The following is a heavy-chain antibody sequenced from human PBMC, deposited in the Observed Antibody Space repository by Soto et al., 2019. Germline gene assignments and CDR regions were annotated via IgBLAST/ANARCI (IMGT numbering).Heavy chain of an antibody. V-gene: IGHV3-23*01. CDR1: GFTSSSCA. CDR3: ATPGLGTGRDGFHD. J-gene: IGHJ4*02. CDR2: ISASGGST. Sequence: EVQLLDSGGGLVQPGGSLRLSCVASGFTSSSCAMRWVRQAPGKGLEWVSGISASGGSTYYADSVKGRFTISRDNSKNTLYLQMNSLRAEDTAVDDCATPGLGTGRDGFHDWGQGTRVTVSS. D-gene: IGHD2-8*02.